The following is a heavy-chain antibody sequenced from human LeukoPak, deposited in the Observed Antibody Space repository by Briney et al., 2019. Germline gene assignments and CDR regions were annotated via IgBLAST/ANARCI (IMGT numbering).Heavy chain of an antibody. V-gene: IGHV1-2*02. D-gene: IGHD3-10*01. Sequence: GASVKLSCKASGYTFTGYYMHWVRQAPGQGLEWMGCINPNSTGTNYAQNVQGRFTMTRDTSISTAYMELSRLRSDDTAVYYCARSPVLLWFGELHPYYFDYWGQGTLVTVSS. J-gene: IGHJ4*02. CDR2: INPNSTGT. CDR3: ARSPVLLWFGELHPYYFDY. CDR1: GYTFTGYY.